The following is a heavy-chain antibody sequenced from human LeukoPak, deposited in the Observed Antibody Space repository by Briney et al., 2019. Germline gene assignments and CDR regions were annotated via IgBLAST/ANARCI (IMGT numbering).Heavy chain of an antibody. Sequence: PSETLSLTCAVYGGSFSGCYWSWIRQPPGKGLEWIGEINHSGSTNYNPSLKSRVTISVDTSKNQFSLKLSSVTAADTAVYYCARAHEGAFDIWGQGTMVTVSS. CDR2: INHSGST. CDR1: GGSFSGCY. V-gene: IGHV4-34*01. J-gene: IGHJ3*02. CDR3: ARAHEGAFDI.